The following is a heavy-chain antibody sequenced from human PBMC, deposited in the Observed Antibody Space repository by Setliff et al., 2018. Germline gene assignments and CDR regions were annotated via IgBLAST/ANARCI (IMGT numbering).Heavy chain of an antibody. V-gene: IGHV4-34*01. D-gene: IGHD3-3*01. Sequence: SETLSLTCAVYGGSLSGYYWTWIRQPPGKGLEWIGEIDHSGRTNYNPSLDSRVTISLDTSKNHFSLRLSSVTAADTAVYYCASPRRDDLDSPFDAFDIWGQGTKVTVSS. CDR1: GGSLSGYY. CDR2: IDHSGRT. CDR3: ASPRRDDLDSPFDAFDI. J-gene: IGHJ3*02.